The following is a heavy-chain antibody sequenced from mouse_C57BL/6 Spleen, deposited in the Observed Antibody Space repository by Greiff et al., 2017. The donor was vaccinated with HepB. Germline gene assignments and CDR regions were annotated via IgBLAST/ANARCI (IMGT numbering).Heavy chain of an antibody. Sequence: VQLQQPGAELVMPGASVKLSCKASGYTFTSYWMHWVKQRPGQGLEWIGEIDPSDSYTNYNQKFKGKSTLTVDKSSSTAYMQRSSLTSEDSAVYYCARYLRRGYAMDYWGQGTSVTVSS. V-gene: IGHV1-69*01. J-gene: IGHJ4*01. CDR1: GYTFTSYW. CDR3: ARYLRRGYAMDY. D-gene: IGHD5-1*01. CDR2: IDPSDSYT.